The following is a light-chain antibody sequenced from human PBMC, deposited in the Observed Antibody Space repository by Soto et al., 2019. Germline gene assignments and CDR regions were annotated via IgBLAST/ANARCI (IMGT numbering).Light chain of an antibody. CDR1: QSVSSSY. V-gene: IGKV3-20*01. CDR2: DTS. CDR3: QQYDSSPWT. Sequence: EIVLTQSPGTLSLSPGERATLSCRPSQSVSSSYLAWYQQTPGQAPRLLVYDTSYRATGVPDRFSGSGSGTDFTLTISRLEPEDSAVYYCQQYDSSPWTFGQGTKVDIK. J-gene: IGKJ1*01.